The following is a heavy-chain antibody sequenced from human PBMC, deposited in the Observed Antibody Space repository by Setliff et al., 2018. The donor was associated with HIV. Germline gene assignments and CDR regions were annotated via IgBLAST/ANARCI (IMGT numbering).Heavy chain of an antibody. V-gene: IGHV1-46*01. CDR3: ARGRYSSSSGDY. CDR1: GYTFTHYY. CDR2: IDPSGGST. Sequence: GASVKVSCKASGYTFTHYYIHWVRQAPGQGLEWMGVIDPSGGSTNQPQKFQGRVIMTRDTSTNTVYMDLSSLRSDDTAVYYCARGRYSSSSGDYWGRGTLVTVSS. D-gene: IGHD6-6*01. J-gene: IGHJ4*02.